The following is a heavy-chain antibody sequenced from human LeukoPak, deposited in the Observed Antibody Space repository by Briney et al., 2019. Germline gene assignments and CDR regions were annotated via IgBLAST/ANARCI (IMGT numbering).Heavy chain of an antibody. CDR2: ISYDGSNK. J-gene: IGHJ4*02. CDR1: GFTFSSYA. D-gene: IGHD1-20*01. V-gene: IGHV3-30*18. Sequence: GGSLRLSCAASGFTFSSYAMHWVRQAPGKGLEWVAIISYDGSNKYYADSVKGRFTISRDNSKNTLYLQMNSLRVEDSAVYYCAKTGNYNWNGFDYWGQGTLVTVSS. CDR3: AKTGNYNWNGFDY.